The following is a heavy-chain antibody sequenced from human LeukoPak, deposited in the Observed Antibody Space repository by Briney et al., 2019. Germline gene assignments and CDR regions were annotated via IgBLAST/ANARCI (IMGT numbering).Heavy chain of an antibody. Sequence: GGSLRLSCAASGFTFSDYYMSWIRQAPGKGLEWVSYISRGGNTIYYADSLQGRFTISRDNAKNSLYLQMNSLRADDTAVYYCARGSNWFDPWGQGTLVTVSS. D-gene: IGHD6-19*01. CDR3: ARGSNWFDP. J-gene: IGHJ5*02. V-gene: IGHV3-11*01. CDR1: GFTFSDYY. CDR2: ISRGGNTI.